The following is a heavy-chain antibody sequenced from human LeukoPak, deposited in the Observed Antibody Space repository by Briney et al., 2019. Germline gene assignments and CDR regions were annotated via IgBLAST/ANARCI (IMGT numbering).Heavy chain of an antibody. CDR3: ARRVGASYYYGSGSYNY. J-gene: IGHJ4*02. D-gene: IGHD3-10*01. V-gene: IGHV5-10-1*01. CDR1: GYGFTSYW. Sequence: GESLKISCKGSGYGFTSYWISWVRQMPGKGLEWMGRIDPSDSYTNYSPSFQGHVTVSADKSISTAYLQWSSLKASDTAMYYCARRVGASYYYGSGSYNYWGQGTLVTVSS. CDR2: IDPSDSYT.